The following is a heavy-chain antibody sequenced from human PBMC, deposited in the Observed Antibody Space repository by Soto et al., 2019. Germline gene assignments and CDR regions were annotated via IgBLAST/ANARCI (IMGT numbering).Heavy chain of an antibody. Sequence: AASVKVSCKASGYTFTSYYMHWVRQAPGQGLEWMGIINPSGGSTSYAQKFQGRVTMTRDTSTSTVYMELSSLRSEDTAVYYCARGPDARAYYYYYGMDVWGQGTMVTVSS. CDR3: ARGPDARAYYYYYGMDV. CDR2: INPSGGST. J-gene: IGHJ6*02. V-gene: IGHV1-46*01. CDR1: GYTFTSYY.